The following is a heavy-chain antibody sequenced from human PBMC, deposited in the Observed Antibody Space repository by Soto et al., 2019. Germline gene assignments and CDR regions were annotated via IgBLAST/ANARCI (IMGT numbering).Heavy chain of an antibody. CDR2: ISAYNGNT. V-gene: IGHV1-18*01. Sequence: QVQLVQSGAEVKKPGASVKVSCKASGYTFTSYGISWVRQAPGQGLEWMGWISAYNGNTNYAQKLQGRVTMTTDTSTSTAYREPRGFRSDDTAVYYCARDNSGLPHYMDVWGKGTTVTVSS. D-gene: IGHD6-19*01. CDR1: GYTFTSYG. CDR3: ARDNSGLPHYMDV. J-gene: IGHJ6*03.